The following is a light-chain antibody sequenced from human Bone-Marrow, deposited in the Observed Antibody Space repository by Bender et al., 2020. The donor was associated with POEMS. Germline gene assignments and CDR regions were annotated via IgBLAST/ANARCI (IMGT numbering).Light chain of an antibody. CDR1: SSDVGTYNL. Sequence: QSALTQPASVSGSPGQSITISCTGTSSDVGTYNLVSWYQQHPGKAPKLIIYEGTKRPSGVSIRFSSSTSGNTASLTISGLQTEDEADYYCASYTRDTTVVFGGGTKVTVL. CDR2: EGT. CDR3: ASYTRDTTVV. V-gene: IGLV2-14*02. J-gene: IGLJ2*01.